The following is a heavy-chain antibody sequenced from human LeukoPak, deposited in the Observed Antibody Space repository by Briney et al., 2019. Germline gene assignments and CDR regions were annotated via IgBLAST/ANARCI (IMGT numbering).Heavy chain of an antibody. J-gene: IGHJ4*02. V-gene: IGHV3-30-3*01. Sequence: GRSLRLSCAASGFSFSDYAMHWVRQAPGKGLEWVAVISYDGSNKYYADSVKGRFTISRDNSKNTLYLQMNSLRAEDTAVYSCARSPMWLLGPFDYWGQGTLVTVSS. CDR1: GFSFSDYA. CDR3: ARSPMWLLGPFDY. D-gene: IGHD3-22*01. CDR2: ISYDGSNK.